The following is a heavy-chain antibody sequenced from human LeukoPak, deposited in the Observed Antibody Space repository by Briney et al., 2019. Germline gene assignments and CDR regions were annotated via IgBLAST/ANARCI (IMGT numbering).Heavy chain of an antibody. CDR3: ARALGQAAAGIMVY. J-gene: IGHJ4*02. D-gene: IGHD6-13*01. CDR2: ISSSSSYI. CDR1: GFTFSSYS. V-gene: IGHV3-21*01. Sequence: GGSLRLSCAASGFTFSSYSMNWVRQAPGKGLEWVSSISSSSSYIYYADSVKGRFTISRDNAKNSLYLQMNSLRAEDTAVYYCARALGQAAAGIMVYWGRGTLVTVSS.